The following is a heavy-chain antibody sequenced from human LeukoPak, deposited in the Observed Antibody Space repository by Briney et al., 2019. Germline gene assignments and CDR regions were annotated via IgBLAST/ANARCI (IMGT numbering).Heavy chain of an antibody. J-gene: IGHJ4*02. Sequence: GGSLRLSCAASGFTFSSYSMNWVRQAPGKGLEWVSSISGSSSYIYYADSVKGRFTISRDNAKNSLYLQMNSLRAEDTAVYYCARTHGPGYCSSTSCYCDYWGQGTLVTVSS. D-gene: IGHD2-2*01. CDR3: ARTHGPGYCSSTSCYCDY. CDR2: ISGSSSYI. CDR1: GFTFSSYS. V-gene: IGHV3-21*01.